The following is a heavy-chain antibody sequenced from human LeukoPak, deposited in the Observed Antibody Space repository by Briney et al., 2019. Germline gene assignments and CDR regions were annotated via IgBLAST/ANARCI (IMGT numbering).Heavy chain of an antibody. V-gene: IGHV4-59*01. CDR2: IYYTGST. CDR3: ARDSDGGNLVAFDY. Sequence: PSETLSLTCTVSGGSISSYYWSWLRQPPGKGLEWIGYIYYTGSTNYNPSLKSRVTISVDTSKNQFSLKLTSVTAADTAVYYCARDSDGGNLVAFDYWGQGSQVTVSS. J-gene: IGHJ4*02. D-gene: IGHD4-23*01. CDR1: GGSISSYY.